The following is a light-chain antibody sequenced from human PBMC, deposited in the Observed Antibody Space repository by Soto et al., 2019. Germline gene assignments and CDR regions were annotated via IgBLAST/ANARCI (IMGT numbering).Light chain of an antibody. V-gene: IGKV3-15*01. CDR1: QSVGAT. J-gene: IGKJ1*01. CDR3: QQYADWPTT. CDR2: GAS. Sequence: EIVMTQCPVTLSVFPWEIATLSCGASQSVGATVAWYHQRPGQAPRLLISGASTRATGVPARVSASGSGTAFTLTITSLQSDDFGVYYCQQYADWPTTFGQGTKVDIK.